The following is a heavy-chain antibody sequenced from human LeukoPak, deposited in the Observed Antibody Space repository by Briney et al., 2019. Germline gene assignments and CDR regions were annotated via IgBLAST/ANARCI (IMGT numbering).Heavy chain of an antibody. CDR3: ARAGAPDDYYYYYYMDV. D-gene: IGHD3-10*01. CDR1: GYTFTRYY. V-gene: IGHV1-46*01. CDR2: INPSGGST. Sequence: GASVKVSCKASGYTFTRYYMHWVRQAPGQGLEWMGIINPSGGSTNYAQKFQGRVTITADKSTSTAYTELSSLRSEDTAVYYCARAGAPDDYYYYYYMDVWGKGTTVTVSS. J-gene: IGHJ6*03.